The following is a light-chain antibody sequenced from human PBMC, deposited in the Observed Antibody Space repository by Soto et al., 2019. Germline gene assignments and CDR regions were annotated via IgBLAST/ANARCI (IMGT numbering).Light chain of an antibody. CDR2: AAS. V-gene: IGKV1-39*01. CDR1: QSITNY. Sequence: DIQMTQSPSSLSASVGDRVTITCRASQSITNYLNWYQQQPGKAPKLLIYAASSLQSGVPSRFSGSGSGTDFTLTISSLQPEDFASYYCQQSYSSPVITFGQGTRLEIK. J-gene: IGKJ5*01. CDR3: QQSYSSPVIT.